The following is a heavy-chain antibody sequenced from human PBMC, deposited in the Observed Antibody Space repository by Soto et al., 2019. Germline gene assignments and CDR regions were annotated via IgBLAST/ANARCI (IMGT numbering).Heavy chain of an antibody. V-gene: IGHV4-59*01. CDR3: AKYRRTEAEGFTLDY. Sequence: XETLSLTCTVSGYSINNYYWSWIRQPPGKRLEWIGYIFYTGSTTYNPSLESRVTMSVDTSKNQFSLKLNSVNAADTAVYYCAKYRRTEAEGFTLDYWGRGTLVTVSS. D-gene: IGHD6-13*01. CDR2: IFYTGST. CDR1: GYSINNYY. J-gene: IGHJ4*02.